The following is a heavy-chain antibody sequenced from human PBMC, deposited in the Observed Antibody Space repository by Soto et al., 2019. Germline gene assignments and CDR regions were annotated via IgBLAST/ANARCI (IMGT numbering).Heavy chain of an antibody. V-gene: IGHV4-4*07. CDR2: FSLSGTT. J-gene: IGHJ4*02. D-gene: IGHD2-8*02. CDR1: GASITGTSY. CDR3: ARGMTPPGAPTWYYFDS. Sequence: SETLSLTCTVSGASITGTSYWSWIRQPAGKGLEWIGRFSLSGTTNYNPSLRSRVTMSADVSKNQFSLRLTSVTAADTALYYCARGMTPPGAPTWYYFDSWGQGTLVTVSS.